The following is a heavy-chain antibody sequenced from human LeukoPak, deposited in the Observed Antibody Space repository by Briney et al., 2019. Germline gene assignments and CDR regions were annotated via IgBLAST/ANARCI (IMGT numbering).Heavy chain of an antibody. CDR2: IYHSGST. D-gene: IGHD5-12*01. CDR1: GYSISSGYY. CDR3: ARDAIYGGYLGY. Sequence: SEALSLTCTVSGYSISSGYYWGWIRQPPGKGLEWIGSIYHSGSTYYNPSLKSRVTISVDTSKNQFSLKLSSVTAADTAVYYCARDAIYGGYLGYWGQGTLVTVSS. V-gene: IGHV4-38-2*02. J-gene: IGHJ4*02.